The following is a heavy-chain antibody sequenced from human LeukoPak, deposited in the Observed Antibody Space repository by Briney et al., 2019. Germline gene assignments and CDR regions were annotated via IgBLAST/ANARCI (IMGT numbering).Heavy chain of an antibody. V-gene: IGHV4-59*01. Sequence: PSETLSLTCTVSGGSISSYYWSWIRQPPGKGLEWIGYIYYSGNTKYNPSLKSRVTMSVDTSKNQFSLRLRSVTAADTAVYYCARAFYYDSHPAFDIWGQGTMVTVSS. J-gene: IGHJ3*02. CDR1: GGSISSYY. CDR3: ARAFYYDSHPAFDI. CDR2: IYYSGNT. D-gene: IGHD3-22*01.